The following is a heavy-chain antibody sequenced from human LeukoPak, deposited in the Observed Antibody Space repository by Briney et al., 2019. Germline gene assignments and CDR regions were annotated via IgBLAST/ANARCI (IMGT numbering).Heavy chain of an antibody. CDR1: GFIFSEYF. Sequence: GGSLRLSCAASGFIFSEYFMTWVRQAPGKGLEWVAMINHDTSHNYYMESVKGRFTISRDNAKNSLYLQMNSLRAEDTAVYYCARERLYYYDSSGWYYYMDVWGKGTTVTVSS. J-gene: IGHJ6*03. V-gene: IGHV3-7*01. CDR3: ARERLYYYDSSGWYYYMDV. CDR2: INHDTSHN. D-gene: IGHD3-22*01.